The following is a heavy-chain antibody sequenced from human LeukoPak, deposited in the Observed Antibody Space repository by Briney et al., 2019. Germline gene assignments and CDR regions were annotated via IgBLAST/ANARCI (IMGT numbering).Heavy chain of an antibody. J-gene: IGHJ4*02. CDR1: GGSFSGYY. CDR3: ARGYLVGYYDSSGYYYYFTT. Sequence: SETLSLTCAVYGGSFSGYYWSWIRQPPGKGLKWIGEINHSGSTNYNPSLKSRVTISVDTYKNQFSLKLSSVTAADTAVYYCARGYLVGYYDSSGYYYYFTTGAREPWSPSPQ. CDR2: INHSGST. D-gene: IGHD3-22*01. V-gene: IGHV4-34*01.